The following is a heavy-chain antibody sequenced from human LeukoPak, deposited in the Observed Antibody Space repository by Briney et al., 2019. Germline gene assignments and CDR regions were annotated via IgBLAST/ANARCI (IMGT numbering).Heavy chain of an antibody. J-gene: IGHJ4*02. CDR1: GFTFSPYW. D-gene: IGHD5-18*01. CDR2: IKQDGSEK. Sequence: TGGSLRLSCAASGFTFSPYWMSWVRQAPGKGLEWVANIKQDGSEKYYVDSVKGRFTISRDNAKNSLYLRMNSLRAEDTAVYYCTRVSGYSHGYPTLDYWGQGILVTVSS. V-gene: IGHV3-7*02. CDR3: TRVSGYSHGYPTLDY.